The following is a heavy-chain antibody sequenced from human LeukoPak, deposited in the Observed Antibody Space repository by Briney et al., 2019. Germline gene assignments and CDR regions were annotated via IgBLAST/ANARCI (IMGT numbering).Heavy chain of an antibody. D-gene: IGHD2-2*01. CDR2: INWNGGST. Sequence: PGRSLRLSCAASGFTFDDYGMSWVRQAPGKGLVWVSGINWNGGSTGYADSVKGRFTISRDNAKNSLYLQMNSLRAEDTALYYCARGAYCSSTSCSSFDYWGQGTLVTVSS. CDR1: GFTFDDYG. CDR3: ARGAYCSSTSCSSFDY. V-gene: IGHV3-20*04. J-gene: IGHJ4*02.